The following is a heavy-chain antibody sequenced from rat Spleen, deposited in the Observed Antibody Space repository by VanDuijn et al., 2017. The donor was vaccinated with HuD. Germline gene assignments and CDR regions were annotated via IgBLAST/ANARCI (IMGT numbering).Heavy chain of an antibody. D-gene: IGHD1-9*01. J-gene: IGHJ2*01. V-gene: IGHV5-29*01. CDR1: GFTFSDYG. Sequence: EVQLVESGGGLVQPGRSLRLSCAASGFTFSDYGVAWARQAPTTGLEWVATISSDGGRNFYRDSVKGRFTISTDNAKSTLSLQMDSLRSEDTATYYCARRHYGYTDYFDYWGQGVMVTVSS. CDR3: ARRHYGYTDYFDY. CDR2: ISSDGGRN.